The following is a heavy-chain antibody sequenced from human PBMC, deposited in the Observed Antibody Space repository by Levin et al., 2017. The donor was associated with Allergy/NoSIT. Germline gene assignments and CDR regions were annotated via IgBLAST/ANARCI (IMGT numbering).Heavy chain of an antibody. CDR3: TTDRSGSPDY. Sequence: PGGSLRLSCAASGFTFSDPYMNWVRQAPGQGLEWVGRIRNKHVGFTTEYAASVIGRFTISRDDSKNSLYLQMNSLKTDDTAVYFCTTDRSGSPDYWGQGTLVTVSS. CDR2: IRNKHVGFTT. J-gene: IGHJ4*02. CDR1: GFTFSDPY. D-gene: IGHD6-25*01. V-gene: IGHV3-72*01.